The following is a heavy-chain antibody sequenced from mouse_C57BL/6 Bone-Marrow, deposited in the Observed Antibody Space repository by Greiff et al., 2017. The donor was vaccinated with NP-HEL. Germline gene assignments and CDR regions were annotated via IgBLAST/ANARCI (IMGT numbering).Heavy chain of an antibody. Sequence: EVKLVESEGGLVQPGSSMKLSCTASGFTFSDYYMAWVRQVPEKGLEWVANINYDGSSTYYLDSLKSRFIISRDNAKNILYLQMSSLKSEDTATYYCARDHYYGSYFDDWGQGTTLTVSS. V-gene: IGHV5-16*01. J-gene: IGHJ2*01. D-gene: IGHD1-1*01. CDR1: GFTFSDYY. CDR2: INYDGSST. CDR3: ARDHYYGSYFDD.